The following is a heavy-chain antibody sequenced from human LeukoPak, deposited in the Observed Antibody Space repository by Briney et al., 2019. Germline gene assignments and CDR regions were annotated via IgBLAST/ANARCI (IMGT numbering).Heavy chain of an antibody. CDR2: ISSSGSTI. V-gene: IGHV3-11*01. CDR3: ARVVDGFAFDI. Sequence: GTLRLSCAASLFTFSDYYMSWIRQAPGKGLEGGSDISSSGSTIYYADSVKCRVTISRDNDKNSLYLQMNSMRAEDTAVYCCARVVDGFAFDIWGQGTMVTVSS. D-gene: IGHD5-24*01. CDR1: LFTFSDYY. J-gene: IGHJ3*02.